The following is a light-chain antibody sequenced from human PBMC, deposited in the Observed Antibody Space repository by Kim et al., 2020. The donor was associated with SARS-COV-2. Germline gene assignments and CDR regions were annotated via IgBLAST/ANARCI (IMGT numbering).Light chain of an antibody. Sequence: IQMTQSPSSLAASVGDRVTIACRASQSIGTRLNWSQQRPGKAPKLLIYAASSLQSGVPSRFSGTGSGTDFTLTISSLQPEDFATYYCQQSYSTPWLSFGGGTKVDIK. J-gene: IGKJ4*01. CDR1: QSIGTR. V-gene: IGKV1-39*01. CDR2: AAS. CDR3: QQSYSTPWLS.